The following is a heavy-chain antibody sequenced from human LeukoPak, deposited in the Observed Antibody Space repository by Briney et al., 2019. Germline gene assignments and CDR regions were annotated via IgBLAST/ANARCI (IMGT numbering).Heavy chain of an antibody. Sequence: PSETLSLTCAVYGGSFSGYYWSWIRPPPGKGLEWIGEINHSGSTNYNPSLKSRVTISVDTSKNQFSLKLSSVTAADTAVYYCARGRDSSWLPFDYWGQGTLVTVSS. CDR1: GGSFSGYY. V-gene: IGHV4-34*01. CDR3: ARGRDSSWLPFDY. CDR2: INHSGST. J-gene: IGHJ4*02. D-gene: IGHD6-13*01.